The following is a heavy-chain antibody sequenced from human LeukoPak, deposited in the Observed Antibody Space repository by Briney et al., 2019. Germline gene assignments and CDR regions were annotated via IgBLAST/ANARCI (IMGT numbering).Heavy chain of an antibody. Sequence: PSGTLSLTCAVSGGSISSSNWWSWVRQPPGQGLEWIGEINHSGSTNYNPSLKSRVTISVDTSKNQFSLKLSSVTAADTAVYYCARQGLLRFLEWRNAFDIWGQGTMVTVSS. J-gene: IGHJ3*02. CDR2: INHSGST. CDR3: ARQGLLRFLEWRNAFDI. V-gene: IGHV4-4*02. CDR1: GGSISSSNW. D-gene: IGHD3-3*01.